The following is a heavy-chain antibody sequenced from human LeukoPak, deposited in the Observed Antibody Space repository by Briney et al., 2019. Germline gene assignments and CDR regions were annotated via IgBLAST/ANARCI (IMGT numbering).Heavy chain of an antibody. V-gene: IGHV4-34*01. Sequence: SETLSLTCAVYGGSFSGYYWSWIRQPPGKGLEWIGEINHSGSTNYNPSLKSRVTISVDTSKNQFSLKLSSVTAADTAVYYCARGYDFWSGYYIGNWFDPWGQGTLVTVSS. CDR1: GGSFSGYY. J-gene: IGHJ5*02. CDR3: ARGYDFWSGYYIGNWFDP. CDR2: INHSGST. D-gene: IGHD3-3*01.